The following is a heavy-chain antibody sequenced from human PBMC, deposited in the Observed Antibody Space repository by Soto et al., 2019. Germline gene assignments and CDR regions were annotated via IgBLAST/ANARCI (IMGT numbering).Heavy chain of an antibody. CDR1: GGSISSYY. Sequence: QVQLQESGPGLVKPSETLSLTCTVSGGSISSYYWSWIRQPPGKGLEWIGYIYYSGSTNYNPSRKSRVTISVDTSKNPFSLTLSSATAADAAVYYCARRYGPGFDYWGQGTLVTVSS. CDR3: ARRYGPGFDY. D-gene: IGHD4-17*01. J-gene: IGHJ4*02. CDR2: IYYSGST. V-gene: IGHV4-59*08.